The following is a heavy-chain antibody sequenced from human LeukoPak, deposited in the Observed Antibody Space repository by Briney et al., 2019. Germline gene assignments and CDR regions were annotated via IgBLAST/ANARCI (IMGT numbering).Heavy chain of an antibody. CDR3: ARVSDDSSGYYHY. J-gene: IGHJ4*02. D-gene: IGHD3-22*01. Sequence: TSETLSLTCTVSGGSISSYYWSWIRQPPGKGLEWIGCIYYSGSTNYNPSLKSRVTISVDTSKNQFSLKLSSVTAADTAVYYCARVSDDSSGYYHYWGQGTLVTVSS. CDR1: GGSISSYY. CDR2: IYYSGST. V-gene: IGHV4-59*01.